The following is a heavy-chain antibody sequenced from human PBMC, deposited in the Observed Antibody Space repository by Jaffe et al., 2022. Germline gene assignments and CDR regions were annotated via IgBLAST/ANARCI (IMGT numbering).Heavy chain of an antibody. J-gene: IGHJ6*03. CDR1: GFTFSSYW. D-gene: IGHD5-12*01. V-gene: IGHV3-7*01. CDR3: ARELRRSYYYYYYMDV. CDR2: IKQDGSEK. Sequence: EVQLVESGGGLVQPGGSLRLSCAASGFTFSSYWMSWVRQAPGKGLEWVANIKQDGSEKYYVDSVKGRFTISRDNAKNSLYLQMNSLRAEDTAVYYCARELRRSYYYYYYMDVWGKGTTVTVSS.